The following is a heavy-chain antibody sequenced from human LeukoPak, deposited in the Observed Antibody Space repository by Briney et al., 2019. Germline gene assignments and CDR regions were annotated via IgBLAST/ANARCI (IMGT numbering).Heavy chain of an antibody. CDR1: GGSISSGSYY. Sequence: SETLCLTCAVSGGSISSGSYYWSWIRQPAGKGLEWIGRIYTSGSTNYNPSLKSRVTISVDTSKNQFSLELSSVTAADPAVYCCARERAVAGKLLVIAENWFDPWGQGTLVPVSS. CDR2: IYTSGST. CDR3: ARERAVAGKLLVIAENWFDP. D-gene: IGHD6-19*01. V-gene: IGHV4-61*02. J-gene: IGHJ5*02.